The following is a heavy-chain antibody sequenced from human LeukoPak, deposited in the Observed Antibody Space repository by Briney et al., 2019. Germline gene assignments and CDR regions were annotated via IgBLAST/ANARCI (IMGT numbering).Heavy chain of an antibody. CDR2: ISGRP. Sequence: GGSLRLSCAATGCTFSNYAMSWVRQARGKGLEWVSAISGRPSYADSVKGRFTISRDNSKNTLYLQVNSLRAEDTAVYYCAKALDYWYFDYWGQGTLVTVSS. D-gene: IGHD2/OR15-2a*01. V-gene: IGHV3-23*01. CDR3: AKALDYWYFDY. J-gene: IGHJ4*02. CDR1: GCTFSNYA.